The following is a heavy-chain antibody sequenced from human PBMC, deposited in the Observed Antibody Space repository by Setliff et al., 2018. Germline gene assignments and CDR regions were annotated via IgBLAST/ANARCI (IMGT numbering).Heavy chain of an antibody. CDR2: IKQDGSEI. J-gene: IGHJ6*03. CDR3: ASDPSYASSLYYYLEV. Sequence: GGSLRLSCAASGFTFSSYWMSWVRQAPGKGLEWVANIKQDGSEIYYVDSVRGRFTVSRDNARNSLYLQVNSLRGDDAAVYYCASDPSYASSLYYYLEVWGKGTTVTVSS. CDR1: GFTFSSYW. V-gene: IGHV3-7*01. D-gene: IGHD6-13*01.